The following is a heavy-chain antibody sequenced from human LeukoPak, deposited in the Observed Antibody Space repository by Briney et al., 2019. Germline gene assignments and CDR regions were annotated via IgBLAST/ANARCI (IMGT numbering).Heavy chain of an antibody. J-gene: IGHJ4*02. CDR1: GFTFSSYG. CDR2: ISYDGSNK. V-gene: IGHV3-30*18. D-gene: IGHD6-19*01. Sequence: GGSLRLSCAASGFTFSSYGMHWVRQAPGNGLEWVAVISYDGSNKYYADSVKGRFTISRDNSKNTLYLQMNSLRAEDTAVYYCAKDHSGWEHYFDCWGQGTLVTVSS. CDR3: AKDHSGWEHYFDC.